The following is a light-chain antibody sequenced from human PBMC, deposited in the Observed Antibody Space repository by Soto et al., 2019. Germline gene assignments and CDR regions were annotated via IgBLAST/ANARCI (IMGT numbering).Light chain of an antibody. J-gene: IGKJ2*01. CDR1: RSVTTN. Sequence: EIVMTQSPATLSVSPGERATLSAGASRSVTTNLAWYHQKPGQVPRLLIYGASTRATGIPARFSGSGSGTEFTLTISSLQSEDFAVYYCQQYNNWPPYTFGQGTKLEIK. CDR3: QQYNNWPPYT. CDR2: GAS. V-gene: IGKV3-15*01.